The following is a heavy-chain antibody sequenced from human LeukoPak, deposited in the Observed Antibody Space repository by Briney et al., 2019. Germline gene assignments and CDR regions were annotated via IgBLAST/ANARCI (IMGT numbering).Heavy chain of an antibody. J-gene: IGHJ6*02. V-gene: IGHV3-7*01. CDR2: IKQDGNEK. Sequence: GGSLRLSCAASGFTFSSYWMSWVRQAPGKGLEWVANIKQDGNEKYYVDSVKGRFTISRDNAKNSLYLQMISLRAEDTAVYYCARACSSTSCYGYYYYYGMDVWGQGTTVTVSS. D-gene: IGHD2-2*01. CDR1: GFTFSSYW. CDR3: ARACSSTSCYGYYYYYGMDV.